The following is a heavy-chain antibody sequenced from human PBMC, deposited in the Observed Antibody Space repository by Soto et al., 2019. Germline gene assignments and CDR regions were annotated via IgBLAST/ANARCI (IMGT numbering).Heavy chain of an antibody. CDR2: IYHSGSA. V-gene: IGHV4-30-2*01. Sequence: WTWIRQPPGKGLEWIGYIYHSGSAYYNPSLKSRVTISVDRSKNQFSLKLSSVTAADTAVCYCARAHYGDYGYGMDVWGQGTTVTVSS. D-gene: IGHD4-17*01. CDR3: ARAHYGDYGYGMDV. J-gene: IGHJ6*02.